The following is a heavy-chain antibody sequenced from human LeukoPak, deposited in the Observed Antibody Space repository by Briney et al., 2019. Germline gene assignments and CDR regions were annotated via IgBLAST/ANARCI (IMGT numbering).Heavy chain of an antibody. V-gene: IGHV1-46*01. CDR3: AREEWEYCTNGVCHNWFDP. CDR2: INPSGGST. J-gene: IGHJ5*02. D-gene: IGHD2-8*01. Sequence: ASVKVSCKASGYTFTGYYMHWVRQAPGQGLEWMGIINPSGGSTSYAQKFQGRVTMTRDMSTSTVYMELSSLRSEDTAVYYCAREEWEYCTNGVCHNWFDPWGQGTLVTVSS. CDR1: GYTFTGYY.